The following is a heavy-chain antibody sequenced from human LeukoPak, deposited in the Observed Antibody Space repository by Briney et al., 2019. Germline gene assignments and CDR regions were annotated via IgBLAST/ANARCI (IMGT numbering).Heavy chain of an antibody. CDR1: GDSMSSYF. V-gene: IGHV4-34*01. Sequence: SETLSLTCTVSGDSMSSYFWSWIRQPPGKGLEWIGEINHSGSTNYNPSLKSRVTISVDTSKNQFSLKLSSVTAADTAVYYCARGTTKYYYDSSGYFDPWGQGTLVTVSS. CDR3: ARGTTKYYYDSSGYFDP. CDR2: INHSGST. D-gene: IGHD3-22*01. J-gene: IGHJ5*02.